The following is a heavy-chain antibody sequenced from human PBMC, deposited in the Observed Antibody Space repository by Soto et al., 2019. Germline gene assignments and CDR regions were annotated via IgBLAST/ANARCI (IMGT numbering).Heavy chain of an antibody. J-gene: IGHJ4*02. Sequence: EVQLLESGGGLVQPGGSLRLSCAASAFTFSNYAMNWVRQAPGKGLEWVSAITGSGFTTYYADSVKGRFTIARDKSKNTLYMQMNNLRAEDTAVYYCAKSQIGAAQYGDYWGQGTLVTVSS. D-gene: IGHD6-13*01. CDR3: AKSQIGAAQYGDY. CDR2: ITGSGFTT. V-gene: IGHV3-23*01. CDR1: AFTFSNYA.